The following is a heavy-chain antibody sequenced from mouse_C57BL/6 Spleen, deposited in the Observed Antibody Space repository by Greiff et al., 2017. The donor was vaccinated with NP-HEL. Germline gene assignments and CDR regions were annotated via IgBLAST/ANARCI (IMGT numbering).Heavy chain of an antibody. J-gene: IGHJ4*01. V-gene: IGHV5-9-1*02. CDR3: TRGDGYYDYYAMDY. Sequence: EVQLVESGEGLVKPGGSLKLSCAASGFTFSSYAMSWVRQTPEKRLAWVAYISSGGDYIYYADTVKGRFTISRDNARNTLYLQMSSLKSEDTAMYYCTRGDGYYDYYAMDYWGQGTSVTVSS. CDR2: ISSGGDYI. D-gene: IGHD2-3*01. CDR1: GFTFSSYA.